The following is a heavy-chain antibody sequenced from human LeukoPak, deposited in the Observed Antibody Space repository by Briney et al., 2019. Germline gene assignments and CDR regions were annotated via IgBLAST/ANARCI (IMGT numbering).Heavy chain of an antibody. V-gene: IGHV1-58*01. Sequence: SVKVSCKASGFTFTSSAAQWVRQARGQRLEWIGWIVVGSGNTNYAQKFQERVTITRDMSTSTAYMELSSLRSEDTAVYYCAAEVDYYDSSGYKSIFDYWGQGTLVTVSS. CDR3: AAEVDYYDSSGYKSIFDY. CDR2: IVVGSGNT. CDR1: GFTFTSSA. D-gene: IGHD3-22*01. J-gene: IGHJ4*02.